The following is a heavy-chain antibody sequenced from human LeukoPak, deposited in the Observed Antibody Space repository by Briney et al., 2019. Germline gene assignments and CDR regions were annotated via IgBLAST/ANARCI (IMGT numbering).Heavy chain of an antibody. J-gene: IGHJ6*03. Sequence: PSETLSLTCTVSGGSISSSSYYWGWIRQPPGKGLEWIGSIYYSGSTYYNPSLKSRVTISVDTSKNQFSLKLSSVTAADTAVYYCARQAHSGYRYYYYYYMDVWGKGTTVTISS. CDR3: ARQAHSGYRYYYYYYMDV. CDR2: IYYSGST. D-gene: IGHD5-12*01. CDR1: GGSISSSSYY. V-gene: IGHV4-39*01.